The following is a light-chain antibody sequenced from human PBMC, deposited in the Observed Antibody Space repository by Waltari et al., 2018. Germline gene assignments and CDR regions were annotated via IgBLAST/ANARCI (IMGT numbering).Light chain of an antibody. Sequence: QSVLTQPPSASGTPGQRVTISCSGSSSNIGSNTVHWYQHLPGTAPKRLIYSNNQRPSGVPDRFSGSKSGTSASLAISGLQSEDEADYYCAAWDDSLNGYVFGTGTKVTVL. CDR2: SNN. CDR1: SSNIGSNT. J-gene: IGLJ1*01. CDR3: AAWDDSLNGYV. V-gene: IGLV1-44*01.